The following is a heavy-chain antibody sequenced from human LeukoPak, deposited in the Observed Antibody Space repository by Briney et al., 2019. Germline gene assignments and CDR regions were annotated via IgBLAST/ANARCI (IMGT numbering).Heavy chain of an antibody. Sequence: GESLKISCKASGYSFTNYWIGWVRQMPGKGLEWMGVIYPDDSDIRYSPSFQGQVTISADKSISTVYLQWSSLKASDTAMYYCARNHIPHASGSYRGNWKLDPWGQGTLVTVSS. CDR1: GYSFTNYW. D-gene: IGHD3-10*01. V-gene: IGHV5-51*01. J-gene: IGHJ5*02. CDR2: IYPDDSDI. CDR3: ARNHIPHASGSYRGNWKLDP.